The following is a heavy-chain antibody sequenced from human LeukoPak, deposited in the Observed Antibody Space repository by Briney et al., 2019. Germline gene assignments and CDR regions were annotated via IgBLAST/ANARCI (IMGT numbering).Heavy chain of an antibody. V-gene: IGHV3-30*18. Sequence: GGPLRLSCAASGFTFSNYGMHWVRQAPGKGLECVAVISYDESDKYYADSVKGRFTISRDNSKNTPYLQMNSLRPEDTAVYYCAKGVVAATNAAYYGMDVWGQGTTVTVSS. CDR2: ISYDESDK. CDR1: GFTFSNYG. J-gene: IGHJ6*02. CDR3: AKGVVAATNAAYYGMDV. D-gene: IGHD2-15*01.